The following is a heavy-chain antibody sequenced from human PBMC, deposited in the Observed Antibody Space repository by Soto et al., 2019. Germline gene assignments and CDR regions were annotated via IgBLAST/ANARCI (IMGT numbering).Heavy chain of an antibody. V-gene: IGHV3-74*01. CDR2: INIDGSST. J-gene: IGHJ4*02. Sequence: EVQLVESGGGLVQPGGSLRLSCAASGFTFSSYWMHWVRQAPGKGLVWVSRINIDGSSTIYADSVKGRFTISRDNAKNTLYLQMDSLRAEDTAVYYCVSDTLSYGSHPLFDYWGQGTLVTVSS. D-gene: IGHD4-17*01. CDR3: VSDTLSYGSHPLFDY. CDR1: GFTFSSYW.